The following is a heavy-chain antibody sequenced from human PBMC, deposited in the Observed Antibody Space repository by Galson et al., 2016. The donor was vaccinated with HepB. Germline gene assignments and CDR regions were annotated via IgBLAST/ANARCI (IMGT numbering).Heavy chain of an antibody. CDR1: GFTFSSYS. Sequence: SLRLSCAASGFTFSSYSMNWVRQAPGKGLEWVSSISSSSSYIYYADSGKGRFTISSDNAKNSLYLQMNSLRAEDTAVYYCARVGWVYYYYGMDVWGQGTTVTVSS. CDR3: ARVGWVYYYYGMDV. J-gene: IGHJ6*02. V-gene: IGHV3-21*01. CDR2: ISSSSSYI. D-gene: IGHD6-19*01.